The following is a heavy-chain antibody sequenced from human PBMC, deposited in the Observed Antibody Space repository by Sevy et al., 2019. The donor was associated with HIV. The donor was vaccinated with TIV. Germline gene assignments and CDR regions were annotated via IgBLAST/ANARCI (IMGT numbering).Heavy chain of an antibody. CDR1: GFTFSSYD. J-gene: IGHJ6*02. V-gene: IGHV3-13*01. D-gene: IGHD3-10*01. CDR3: AREVPGSLYGMDV. CDR2: IRTAGDT. Sequence: GGSLRLSCAASGFTFSSYDIHWVRQATGKGLEWVSAIRTAGDTYYPDCVKGRFTISRENAKNSLYLQMNSLRAGDTAVYYCAREVPGSLYGMDVWGQGTTVTVSS.